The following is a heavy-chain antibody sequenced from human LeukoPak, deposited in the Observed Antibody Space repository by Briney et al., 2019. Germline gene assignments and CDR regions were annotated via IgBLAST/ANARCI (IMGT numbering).Heavy chain of an antibody. D-gene: IGHD1-26*01. Sequence: ASVRVSCKASNYTFTDYGISWVRQAPGQGLEWMGWISAYNGNTNYAQKLQGRVTMTTDTSTSTAYMELRSLRSDDTAVYYCARDLGSYDFDYWGQGTLVTVSS. CDR3: ARDLGSYDFDY. J-gene: IGHJ4*02. CDR1: NYTFTDYG. V-gene: IGHV1-18*01. CDR2: ISAYNGNT.